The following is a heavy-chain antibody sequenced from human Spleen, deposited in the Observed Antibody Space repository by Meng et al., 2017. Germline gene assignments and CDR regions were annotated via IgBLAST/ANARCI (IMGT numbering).Heavy chain of an antibody. V-gene: IGHV3-23*01. CDR3: AKEGGSYYYDSSGYFPAEYFQH. CDR1: GFTFSSYA. J-gene: IGHJ1*01. D-gene: IGHD3-22*01. CDR2: ISGSGGST. Sequence: GESLKISCAASGFTFSSYAMSWVRQAPGKGLEWVSAISGSGGSTYYADSVKGRFTISRDNSKNTLYLQMNSLRAEDTAVYYCAKEGGSYYYDSSGYFPAEYFQHWGQGTLVTVSS.